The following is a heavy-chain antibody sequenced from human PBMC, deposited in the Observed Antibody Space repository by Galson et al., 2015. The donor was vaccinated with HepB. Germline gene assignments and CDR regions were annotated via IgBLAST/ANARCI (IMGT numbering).Heavy chain of an antibody. CDR2: ISSSSSYT. CDR1: GFTFSDYY. CDR3: ARDWADAQYGSGSYYPDY. D-gene: IGHD3-10*01. V-gene: IGHV3-11*05. J-gene: IGHJ4*02. Sequence: SLRLSCAASGFTFSDYYMSWIRQAPGQGLEWVSYISSSSSYTNYAHSVKGRFTISRDNAKNSLYLQMNSLRAEDTAVYYCARDWADAQYGSGSYYPDYWGQGTLVTVSS.